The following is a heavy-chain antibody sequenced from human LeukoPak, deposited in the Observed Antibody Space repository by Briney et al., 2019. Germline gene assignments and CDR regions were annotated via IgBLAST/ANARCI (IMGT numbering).Heavy chain of an antibody. CDR2: IYYSGST. V-gene: IGHV4-59*01. Sequence: GSLRLSCAASGFTFSDYYMSWIRQPPGKGLEWIGYIYYSGSTNYNPSLKSRVTVSVDTSKNQFSLRLGSVTAADTAVYYCARDHSSSWPTDYYFDYWGQGTLVTVSS. D-gene: IGHD6-13*01. CDR3: ARDHSSSWPTDYYFDY. CDR1: GFTFSDYY. J-gene: IGHJ4*02.